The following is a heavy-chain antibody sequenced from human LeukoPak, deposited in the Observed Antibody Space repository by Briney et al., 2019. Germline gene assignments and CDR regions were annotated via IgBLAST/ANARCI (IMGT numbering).Heavy chain of an antibody. V-gene: IGHV1-69*05. CDR1: GYTFTSYG. CDR3: ASAVPAAIFAFDI. CDR2: IIPIFGTA. D-gene: IGHD2-2*02. J-gene: IGHJ3*02. Sequence: GASVKVSCKASGYTFTSYGISWVRQAPGQGLEWMGGIIPIFGTANYAQKFQGRVTITTDESTSTAYMELSSLRSEDTAVYYCASAVPAAIFAFDIWGQGTMVTVSS.